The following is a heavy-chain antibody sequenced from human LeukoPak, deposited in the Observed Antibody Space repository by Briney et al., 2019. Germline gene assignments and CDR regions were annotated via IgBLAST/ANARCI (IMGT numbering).Heavy chain of an antibody. CDR1: GGSISSGDYY. J-gene: IGHJ2*01. CDR2: IYTSRTS. CDR3: ARDRGYRANERNWYFDS. V-gene: IGHV4-61*02. Sequence: SETLSLTCTVSGGSISSGDYYWNWIRQPAGRGLEWIGRIYTSRTSTYNPSLESRVTISMDTSQNQFSVNLSGVTATDTAVYYCARDRGYRANERNWYFDSWGRGTPVTVSS. D-gene: IGHD5-12*01.